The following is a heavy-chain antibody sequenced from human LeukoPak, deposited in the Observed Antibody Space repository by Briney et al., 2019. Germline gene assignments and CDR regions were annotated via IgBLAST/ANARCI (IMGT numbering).Heavy chain of an antibody. CDR2: ISAYNGNT. J-gene: IGHJ4*02. V-gene: IGHV1-18*01. CDR1: GYTFTSYG. Sequence: ASVKVSCKASGYTFTSYGISWVRQAPGQGLEWKGWISAYNGNTNYAQKLQGRVTMTTDTSTSTAYMELRSLRSDDTAVYYCARGRSTYYYDSSPPFDYWGQGTLVTVSS. D-gene: IGHD3-22*01. CDR3: ARGRSTYYYDSSPPFDY.